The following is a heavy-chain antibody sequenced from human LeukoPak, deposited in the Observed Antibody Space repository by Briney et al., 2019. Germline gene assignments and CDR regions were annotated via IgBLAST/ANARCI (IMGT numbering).Heavy chain of an antibody. CDR2: ISWNSGSI. D-gene: IGHD2-15*01. V-gene: IGHV3-9*01. CDR3: AKYAYCSGGSCRGGFDH. CDR1: GSTFDDYA. Sequence: GRSLRLSCAASGSTFDDYAMHWVRQAPGKGLEWVSGISWNSGSIGYADSVKGRFTISRDNAKNSLYLQMNSLRAEDTALYYCAKYAYCSGGSCRGGFDHWGQGTLVTVSS. J-gene: IGHJ4*02.